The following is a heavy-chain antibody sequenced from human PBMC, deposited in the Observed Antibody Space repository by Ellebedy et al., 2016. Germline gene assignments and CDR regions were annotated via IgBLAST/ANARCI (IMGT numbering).Heavy chain of an antibody. CDR3: ARLGEMATSRIFYAFGI. D-gene: IGHD5-24*01. CDR2: INHSAST. V-gene: IGHV4-34*01. CDR1: GGSFSGYY. J-gene: IGHJ3*02. Sequence: SETLSLTCAVYGGSFSGYYWSWIRQPPGKGLEWIGEINHSASTNYNPSLKSRVTISVDTSKNQFSLKLSSVTAADTAVYYCARLGEMATSRIFYAFGIWGQGTMVTVSS.